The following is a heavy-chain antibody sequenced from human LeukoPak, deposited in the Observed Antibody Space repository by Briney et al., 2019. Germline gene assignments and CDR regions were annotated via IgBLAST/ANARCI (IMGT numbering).Heavy chain of an antibody. CDR3: ARAKNDYGDRGLDY. CDR2: INHSGST. Sequence: PGGSLRLSCAASGFTFSSYSMNWIRQPPGKGLEWIGEINHSGSTNYNPSLKSRVTISVDTSKNQFSLKLSSVTAADTAVYYCARAKNDYGDRGLDYWGQGTLVTVSS. D-gene: IGHD4-17*01. CDR1: GFTFSSYS. J-gene: IGHJ4*02. V-gene: IGHV4-34*01.